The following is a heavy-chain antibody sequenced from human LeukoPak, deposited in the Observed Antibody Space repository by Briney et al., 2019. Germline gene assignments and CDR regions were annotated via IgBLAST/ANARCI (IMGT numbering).Heavy chain of an antibody. CDR3: ARAISDYDASDI. V-gene: IGHV3-21*01. CDR2: ISSSSNFI. J-gene: IGHJ3*02. CDR1: GFTFSSYS. D-gene: IGHD4-17*01. Sequence: GRSLRLSCAASGFTFSSYSMSWVRQAPGKGLEWVSAISSSSNFIYYADSVKCRFTISRDNAKNALYLQMNSLRAEDTAVYYCARAISDYDASDIWGQGTMVTVSS.